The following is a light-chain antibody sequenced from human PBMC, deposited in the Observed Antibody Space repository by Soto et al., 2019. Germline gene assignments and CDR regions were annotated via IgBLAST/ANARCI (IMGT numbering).Light chain of an antibody. J-gene: IGKJ2*01. V-gene: IGKV3-20*01. CDR3: QQYGSSPYT. Sequence: EIVLTQSPGTLSLSPGERATLSCRASQSVSSSYLAWYQQKPGQAPRLLIYGASSRATGIPDRFSGGGSGTDFSITISRLGPEDFAVYYCQQYGSSPYTFGQGTKLEI. CDR1: QSVSSSY. CDR2: GAS.